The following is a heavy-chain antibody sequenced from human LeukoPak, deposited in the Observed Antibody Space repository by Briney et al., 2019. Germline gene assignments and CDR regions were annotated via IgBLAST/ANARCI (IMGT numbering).Heavy chain of an antibody. V-gene: IGHV4-34*01. Sequence: SETLSLTCAVYGGSFSGYYWSWIRRPPGKGLEWIGSIYHSGSTYYNPSLKSRVTISVDTSKNQFSLKLSSVTAADTAVYYCARATMVRGVAFWFDPWGQGTLVTVSS. CDR3: ARATMVRGVAFWFDP. CDR1: GGSFSGYY. CDR2: IYHSGST. D-gene: IGHD3-10*01. J-gene: IGHJ5*02.